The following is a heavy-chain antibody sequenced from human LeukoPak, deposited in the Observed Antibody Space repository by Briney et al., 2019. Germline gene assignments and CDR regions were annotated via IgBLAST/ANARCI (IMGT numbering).Heavy chain of an antibody. J-gene: IGHJ5*01. CDR3: ARDPSNTSGHNAWFDY. D-gene: IGHD2-15*01. V-gene: IGHV1-18*01. CDR1: GYTFNRHG. CDR2: ISCYNGDT. Sequence: ASVKVSCKAFGYTFNRHGISWVRQAPGQGPEWMGWISCYNGDTHYAQNYQGRLTMTTDTSTSTAYMELRSLRSDDTAVYYCARDPSNTSGHNAWFDYWGQGTLVTVSS.